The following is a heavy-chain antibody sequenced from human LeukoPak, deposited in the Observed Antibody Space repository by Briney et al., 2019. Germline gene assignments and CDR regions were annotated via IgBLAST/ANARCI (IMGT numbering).Heavy chain of an antibody. D-gene: IGHD3-3*01. CDR2: INHSGTT. CDR3: ARMGERYYDFWSGKLEADN. Sequence: PSETLSLTCAVYGSSFSSYYWSWIRQPPGKGPEWIGEINHSGTTKYNPSLKSRVTISVDTSKNQFSLKLRSVTAADTAVYYCARMGERYYDFWSGKLEADNWGQGTLVTVSS. J-gene: IGHJ4*02. CDR1: GSSFSSYY. V-gene: IGHV4-34*01.